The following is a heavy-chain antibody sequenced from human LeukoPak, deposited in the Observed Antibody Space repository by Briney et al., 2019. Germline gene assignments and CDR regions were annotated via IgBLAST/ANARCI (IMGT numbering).Heavy chain of an antibody. Sequence: GSLRLSCTASGFTFGDYAMSWVRQAPGKGLEWIGEINHSGSTNYNPSLKSRVTISVDTSKNQFSLKLSSVTAADTAVYYCARGGYYDSSGAVGDYWGQGTLVTVSS. J-gene: IGHJ4*02. D-gene: IGHD3-22*01. V-gene: IGHV4-34*01. CDR1: GFTFGDYA. CDR2: INHSGST. CDR3: ARGGYYDSSGAVGDY.